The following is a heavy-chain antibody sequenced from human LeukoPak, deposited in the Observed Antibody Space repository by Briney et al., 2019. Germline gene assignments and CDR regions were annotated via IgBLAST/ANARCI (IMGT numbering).Heavy chain of an antibody. J-gene: IGHJ6*03. Sequence: PGGSLRLSCAASGFISSDYSLHWVRQAPGKGLEWVAVTLYDGTMAYYADSVKGRFTISRDNARNSLYLQMNSLRAEDTAVYYCARDRWLQSEDYYMDVWGRGTTVTVSS. CDR3: ARDRWLQSEDYYMDV. D-gene: IGHD5-24*01. CDR1: GFISSDYS. CDR2: TLYDGTMA. V-gene: IGHV3-30*04.